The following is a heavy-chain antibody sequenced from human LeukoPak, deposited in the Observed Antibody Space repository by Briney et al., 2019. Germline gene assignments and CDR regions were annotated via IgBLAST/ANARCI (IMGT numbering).Heavy chain of an antibody. Sequence: GASVKVSCEASGYTFTSYGISWVRQAPGQGLEWMGWINPNSGGTNYAQKFQGRVTMTRDTSISTAYMELSRLRSDDTAVYYCARVSPWYSGSSPHFDYWGQGTLVTVSS. D-gene: IGHD1-26*01. CDR3: ARVSPWYSGSSPHFDY. V-gene: IGHV1-2*02. J-gene: IGHJ4*02. CDR1: GYTFTSYG. CDR2: INPNSGGT.